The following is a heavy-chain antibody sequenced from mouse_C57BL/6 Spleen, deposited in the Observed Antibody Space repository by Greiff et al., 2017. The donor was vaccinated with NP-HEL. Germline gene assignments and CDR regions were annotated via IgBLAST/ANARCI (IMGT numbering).Heavy chain of an antibody. Sequence: QVQLQQPGAELVRPGTSVKLSCKASGYTFTSYWMHWVKPRPGQGLAWIGVIDPSDSYTNYNQKFKGMATLTVDTSSSTAYMQLSSLTSEDSAVYYCARSGPYFYYAMDYWGQGTSVTVSS. CDR3: ARSGPYFYYAMDY. J-gene: IGHJ4*01. CDR1: GYTFTSYW. V-gene: IGHV1-59*01. D-gene: IGHD2-10*01. CDR2: IDPSDSYT.